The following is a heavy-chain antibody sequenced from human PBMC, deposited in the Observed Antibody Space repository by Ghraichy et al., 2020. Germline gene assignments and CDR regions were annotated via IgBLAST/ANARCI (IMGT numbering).Heavy chain of an antibody. J-gene: IGHJ5*02. CDR3: ARQWLPTPYNWFDP. CDR1: GGSISSSSYY. D-gene: IGHD3-22*01. CDR2: IYYSGST. Sequence: SETLSLTCTVSGGSISSSSYYWGWIRQPPGKGLEWIGSIYYSGSTYYNPSLKSRVTISVDTSKNQFSLKLSSVTAADTAVYYCARQWLPTPYNWFDPWGQGTLVTVSA. V-gene: IGHV4-39*01.